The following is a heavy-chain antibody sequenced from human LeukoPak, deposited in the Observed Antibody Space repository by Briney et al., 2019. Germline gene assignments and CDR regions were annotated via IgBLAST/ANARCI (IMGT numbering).Heavy chain of an antibody. CDR1: GFTFSVYV. V-gene: IGHV3-53*01. D-gene: IGHD6-13*01. Sequence: GGSLRLSCAASGFTFSVYVMSWVRQAPGKGLEWVSVIYSGGSTYYADSVKGRFTISRDNSKNTLYLQMNSLRAEDTAVYYCAREASGTLDYWGQGTLVTVSS. CDR3: AREASGTLDY. CDR2: IYSGGST. J-gene: IGHJ4*02.